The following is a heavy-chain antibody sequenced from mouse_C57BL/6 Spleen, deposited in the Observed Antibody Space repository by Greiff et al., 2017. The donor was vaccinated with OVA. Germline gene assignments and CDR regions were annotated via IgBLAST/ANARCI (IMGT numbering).Heavy chain of an antibody. CDR1: GYTFTSYW. CDR2: IYPGSGST. D-gene: IGHD2-3*01. CDR3: ARFYDGYYSLYAMDY. Sequence: QVQLQQPGAELVKPGASVKMSCKASGYTFTSYWITWVKQRPGQGLEWIGDIYPGSGSTNYHEKFKSKATLTVDTSSSTAYMQLSSLTSEDSAVYYCARFYDGYYSLYAMDYWGQGTSVTVSS. J-gene: IGHJ4*01. V-gene: IGHV1-55*01.